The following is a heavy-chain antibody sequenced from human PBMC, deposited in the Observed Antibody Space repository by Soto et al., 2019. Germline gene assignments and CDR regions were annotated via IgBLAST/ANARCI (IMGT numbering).Heavy chain of an antibody. CDR3: AKRFFGSGSPPGAFDV. CDR1: GFKFSNYA. J-gene: IGHJ3*01. CDR2: ITSSGNGT. Sequence: GGSLRLSCAASGFKFSNYAMSWVRQAPGKGPEWVSFITSSGNGTYYADSVKGRFTISRDNSKNTLYVQMNNLRAEDTAKYYCAKRFFGSGSPPGAFDVWGRGTMVTVSS. D-gene: IGHD3-10*01. V-gene: IGHV3-23*05.